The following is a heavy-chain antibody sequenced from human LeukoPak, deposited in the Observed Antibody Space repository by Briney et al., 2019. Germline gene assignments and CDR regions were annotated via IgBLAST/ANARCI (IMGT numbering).Heavy chain of an antibody. CDR2: VSGSGDRM. CDR3: AKAAAAPGFDF. V-gene: IGHV3-23*01. J-gene: IGHJ4*02. D-gene: IGHD6-13*01. Sequence: GGSLRLSCAASGFTSSSYALNWVRQAPGKGLEWVATVSGSGDRMYHADSVKGRYTISRDNSKNTIYLQMNSLRAEDTALYYCAKAAAAPGFDFWGQGTLVTVSS. CDR1: GFTSSSYA.